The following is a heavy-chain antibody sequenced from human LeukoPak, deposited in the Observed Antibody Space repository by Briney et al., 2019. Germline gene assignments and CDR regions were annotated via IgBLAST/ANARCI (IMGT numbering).Heavy chain of an antibody. CDR3: TSSPFYCSSTSCYTDYYYYGMDV. Sequence: GRSLRLSCAASGFTFSSYAMHWVRQASGKGLEWVGRIRSKANSYATAYAASVKGRFTISRDDSKNTAYLQMNSLKTEDTAVYYCTSSPFYCSSTSCYTDYYYYGMDVWGQGTTVTVSS. J-gene: IGHJ6*02. V-gene: IGHV3-73*01. CDR1: GFTFSSYA. D-gene: IGHD2-2*02. CDR2: IRSKANSYAT.